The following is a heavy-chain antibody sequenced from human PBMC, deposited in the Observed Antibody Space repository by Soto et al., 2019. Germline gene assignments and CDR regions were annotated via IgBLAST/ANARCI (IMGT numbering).Heavy chain of an antibody. D-gene: IGHD6-6*01. CDR2: INHSGST. CDR3: ARCLGVRLAARRNAYYFDY. Sequence: SETLSLTCAVYGGSFSGYYWSWIRQPPGKGLERIGEINHSGSTNYNPSLKSRVTISVDTSKNQFSLKLSSVTAADTAVYYCARCLGVRLAARRNAYYFDYWGQGTLVTVS. V-gene: IGHV4-34*01. J-gene: IGHJ4*02. CDR1: GGSFSGYY.